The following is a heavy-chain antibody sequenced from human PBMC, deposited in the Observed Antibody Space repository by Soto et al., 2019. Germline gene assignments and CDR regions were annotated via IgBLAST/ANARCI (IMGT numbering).Heavy chain of an antibody. CDR1: GGSISSGNW. CDR3: ASHRGNTYGPYDY. J-gene: IGHJ4*02. V-gene: IGHV4-4*02. Sequence: VQLQESGPGLVKPSGTLSLTCAVSGGSISSGNWWSWVRQSPRKGLEWIGEISHSGNTNHNPSLNSRFTISIDKSKNQFSLKLTSVTAADTAVYYCASHRGNTYGPYDYWGQGTLVTVSS. CDR2: ISHSGNT. D-gene: IGHD5-18*01.